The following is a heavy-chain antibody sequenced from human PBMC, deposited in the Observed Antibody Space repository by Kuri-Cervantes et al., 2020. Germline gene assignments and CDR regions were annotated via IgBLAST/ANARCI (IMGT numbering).Heavy chain of an antibody. J-gene: IGHJ6*02. D-gene: IGHD5-24*01. Sequence: LSLTCAASGFTFSSYAMGWVRQAPGKGLEWVSAISGSGGSTYYADSVKGRFTISRDNSKNTLYLQMNSLRAEDTAVYYCAKDGYTQYYYYGMDVWGQGTTVTVSS. CDR3: AKDGYTQYYYYGMDV. CDR1: GFTFSSYA. CDR2: ISGSGGST. V-gene: IGHV3-23*01.